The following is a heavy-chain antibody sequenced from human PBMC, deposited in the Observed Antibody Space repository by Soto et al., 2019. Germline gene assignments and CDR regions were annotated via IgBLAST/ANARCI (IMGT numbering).Heavy chain of an antibody. CDR1: GGTFSSYT. CDR3: ARDEGYSSGPFDY. CDR2: IIPILGIA. V-gene: IGHV1-69*04. Sequence: GASVKVSCKASGGTFSSYTISWVRQAPGQGLEWMGRIIPILGIANYAQKFQGRVTITADKSTSTAYMELSSLRSEDTAVYYCARDEGYSSGPFDYWGQGTLVTVSS. J-gene: IGHJ4*02. D-gene: IGHD6-19*01.